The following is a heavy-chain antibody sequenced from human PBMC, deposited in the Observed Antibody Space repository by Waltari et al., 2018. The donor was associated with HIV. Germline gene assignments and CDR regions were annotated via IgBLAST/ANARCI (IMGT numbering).Heavy chain of an antibody. CDR2: IYHRGNT. CDR3: ARGGRYSSALAELDF. Sequence: QVRLQESGPGLVKPSETLSLTCAVSGYSISSGFYWVWIRQPAGKGLGGIGSIYHRGNTFYSPALKSGVTMSVDTSKNQFSLKLSSVTAADTAMYDCARGGRYSSALAELDFWGQGTLVTVSS. V-gene: IGHV4-38-2*01. D-gene: IGHD6-25*01. J-gene: IGHJ4*02. CDR1: GYSISSGFY.